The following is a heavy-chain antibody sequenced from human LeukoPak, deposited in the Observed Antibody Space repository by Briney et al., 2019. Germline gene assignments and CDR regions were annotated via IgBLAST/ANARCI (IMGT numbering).Heavy chain of an antibody. V-gene: IGHV3-21*01. J-gene: IGHJ6*02. Sequence: GGSLRLSCAASGFTFSSYSMNWVRQAPGKGLEWVSSISSSSSYIYYADSVKGRFTISRDNAKNSLYLQMNSLRAEDTAVYYCASALWFGESVVDYYGMDVWGQGTMVTVSS. D-gene: IGHD3-10*01. CDR2: ISSSSSYI. CDR3: ASALWFGESVVDYYGMDV. CDR1: GFTFSSYS.